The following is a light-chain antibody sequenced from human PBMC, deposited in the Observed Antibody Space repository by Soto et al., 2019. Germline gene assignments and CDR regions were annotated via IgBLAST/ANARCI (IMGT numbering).Light chain of an antibody. Sequence: QSVLTQPPSVSGSPGHSVAISCTGTSSDVGSYNRVSWYQQPPDSAPKLIIYDVTNRPSGVPDRFSGSKSGNAASLTISGLQAEDEADYYCSSSTTTNTYVFGSGTKVTV. J-gene: IGLJ1*01. V-gene: IGLV2-18*02. CDR2: DVT. CDR1: SSDVGSYNR. CDR3: SSSTTTNTYV.